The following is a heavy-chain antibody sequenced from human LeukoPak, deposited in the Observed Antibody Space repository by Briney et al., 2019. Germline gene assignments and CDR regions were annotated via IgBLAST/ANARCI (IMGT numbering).Heavy chain of an antibody. CDR2: ISGSGDST. D-gene: IGHD1-26*01. CDR1: GFTFSTYA. Sequence: LPGGSLRLSCAASGFTFSTYAMSWVRQAPGKGLEWVSAISGSGDSTCYADSVKGRFTISRDNSKNTLYLRMNSLRADDTAVYYCAKNTSGSYFDYWGQGTLVTVSS. CDR3: AKNTSGSYFDY. V-gene: IGHV3-23*01. J-gene: IGHJ4*02.